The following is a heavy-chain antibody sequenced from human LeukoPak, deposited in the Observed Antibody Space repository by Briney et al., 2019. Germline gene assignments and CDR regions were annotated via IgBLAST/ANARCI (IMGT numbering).Heavy chain of an antibody. J-gene: IGHJ2*01. CDR1: GRSFGREC. D-gene: IGHD4-17*01. Sequence: TLFHTCPADGRSFGRECRSWIRQHPGKGLEWIGEINHSGSTNYNPSLKSRVTISVDTSKNQFSLKLSSVTAADTAVYYCARGASVTTSRTYWYFDLWGRGTLVTVSS. V-gene: IGHV4-34*01. CDR3: ARGASVTTSRTYWYFDL. CDR2: INHSGST.